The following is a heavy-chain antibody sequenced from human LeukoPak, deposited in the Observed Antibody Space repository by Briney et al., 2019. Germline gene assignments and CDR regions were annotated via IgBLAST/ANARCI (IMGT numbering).Heavy chain of an antibody. J-gene: IGHJ3*02. D-gene: IGHD3-3*01. CDR1: GYTFTSYG. CDR3: ARDTVPRAAYDFWSPTLDAFDI. CDR2: ISAYNGNT. Sequence: ASVKVSCKASGYTFTSYGISWVRQAPGQGLEWMGWISAYNGNTNYAQKLQGRVTMTTDTSTSTAYMELRSLRSDDTAVYYCARDTVPRAAYDFWSPTLDAFDIWSQGTMVTVSS. V-gene: IGHV1-18*01.